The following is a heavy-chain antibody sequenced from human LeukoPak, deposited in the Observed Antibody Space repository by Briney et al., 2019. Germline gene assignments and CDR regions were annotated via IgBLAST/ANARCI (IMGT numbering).Heavy chain of an antibody. D-gene: IGHD3-3*01. CDR1: GYSISSGYY. CDR2: IYHSGST. CDR3: ARQDGITIFGVDP. J-gene: IGHJ5*02. V-gene: IGHV4-38-2*01. Sequence: SETLSLTCAVSGYSISSGYYWGWIRQPPGKGLEWIGSIYHSGSTYYNPSLKRRVTISVDTSKNQFSLKLSSVTAADTAAYYCARQDGITIFGVDPWGQGTLVTVSS.